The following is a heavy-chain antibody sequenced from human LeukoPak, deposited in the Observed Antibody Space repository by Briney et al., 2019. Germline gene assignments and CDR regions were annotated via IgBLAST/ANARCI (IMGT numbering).Heavy chain of an antibody. CDR3: ARDASGDTAMVNFDY. V-gene: IGHV1-46*03. D-gene: IGHD5-18*01. Sequence: ASVKVSCKASGYTFSNFYVHWVRQAPGQGLEWMGILNPGAGITNYAQKLQGRVTMTRDTSTRTVYMELSSLRSEDTAVYYCARDASGDTAMVNFDYWGQGTQVTVS. CDR2: LNPGAGIT. CDR1: GYTFSNFY. J-gene: IGHJ4*02.